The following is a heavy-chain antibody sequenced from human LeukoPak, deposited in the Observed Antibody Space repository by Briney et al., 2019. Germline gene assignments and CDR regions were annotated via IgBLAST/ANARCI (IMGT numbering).Heavy chain of an antibody. Sequence: PSESLSLTCTVSGDSLRANYRRWIRQPPGKGLEWLGYIYNSGSTSYNPSTKNGGTITVDTSKNQFTLKLSAVTAADTAVYYCARATPGWNPPDYWGQGTLVSVSS. J-gene: IGHJ4*02. CDR1: GDSLRANY. CDR2: IYNSGST. D-gene: IGHD1-1*01. V-gene: IGHV4-59*08. CDR3: ARATPGWNPPDY.